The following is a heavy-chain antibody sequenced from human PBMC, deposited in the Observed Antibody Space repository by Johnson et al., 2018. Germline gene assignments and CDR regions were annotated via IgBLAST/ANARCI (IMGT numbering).Heavy chain of an antibody. V-gene: IGHV3-30*14. J-gene: IGHJ3*02. CDR3: ARDTEPFGIIMHDALDI. Sequence: QVQLVESGGGVVQPGRSLRLACAASGFTFHNYALHWVRQAPGKGLEWVAVISYDGKSKYYGASVKGRFILSRDNSKNTLYLQMGSRRPGDTAGYYCARDTEPFGIIMHDALDIWGQGTMGTVSA. CDR2: ISYDGKSK. CDR1: GFTFHNYA. D-gene: IGHD1-14*01.